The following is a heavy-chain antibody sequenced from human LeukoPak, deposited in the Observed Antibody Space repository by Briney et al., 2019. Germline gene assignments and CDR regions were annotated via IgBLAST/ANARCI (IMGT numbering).Heavy chain of an antibody. Sequence: GGSLRLSCAASGFTFSSYGMHWVRQAPGKGLEWVAVISYDGSNKYYADSVKGRFTISRDNSKNTLYLQMNSLRAEDTAVYYCAKDGPYCSSTSCRNWFDPWGQGTLVTVSS. CDR3: AKDGPYCSSTSCRNWFDP. J-gene: IGHJ5*02. V-gene: IGHV3-30*18. CDR1: GFTFSSYG. CDR2: ISYDGSNK. D-gene: IGHD2-2*01.